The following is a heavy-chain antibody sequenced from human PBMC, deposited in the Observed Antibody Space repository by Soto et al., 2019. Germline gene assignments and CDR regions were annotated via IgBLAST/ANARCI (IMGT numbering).Heavy chain of an antibody. CDR1: GGSVSSGSYY. CDR2: IYYSGST. CDR3: ARVSGSRYYRPQLFDY. Sequence: SETLSLTCTVSGGSVSSGSYYWSWIRQPPGKGLEWIGYIYYSGSTNYNPSLKSRVTISVDTSKNQFSLKLSSVTAADTAVYYCARVSGSRYYRPQLFDYWGQGTLVTVYS. D-gene: IGHD3-3*01. J-gene: IGHJ4*02. V-gene: IGHV4-61*01.